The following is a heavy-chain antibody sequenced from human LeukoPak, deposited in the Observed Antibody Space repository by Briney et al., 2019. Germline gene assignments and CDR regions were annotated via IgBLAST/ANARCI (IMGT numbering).Heavy chain of an antibody. Sequence: PSETLSLTCAVYGGSFSGYYWSWIRQPPGKGLEWIGEINHSGSTNYNPSLKSRVTISVDTSKNQFSLKLSSVTAADTAVYYCARVIGIMITFGGVIEDSSSPNYYMDVWGKGTTVTVSS. J-gene: IGHJ6*03. CDR3: ARVIGIMITFGGVIEDSSSPNYYMDV. CDR1: GGSFSGYY. D-gene: IGHD3-16*02. CDR2: INHSGST. V-gene: IGHV4-34*01.